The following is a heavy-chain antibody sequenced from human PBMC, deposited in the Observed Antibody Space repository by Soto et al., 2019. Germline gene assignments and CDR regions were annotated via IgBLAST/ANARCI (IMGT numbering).Heavy chain of an antibody. CDR3: ARPKGTYSSGYYYFDF. Sequence: QVQLEQSGAEVKQPGSSVRVSCKTSGGTFSTYAINWVRQAPGQGFEWMGAIIPLFGTADYSQKFQGRVTITADESTSTAYMELSSLRSDDTAVYFCARPKGTYSSGYYYFDFWGQGTLVTVSS. D-gene: IGHD6-19*01. J-gene: IGHJ4*02. CDR2: IIPLFGTA. V-gene: IGHV1-69*01. CDR1: GGTFSTYA.